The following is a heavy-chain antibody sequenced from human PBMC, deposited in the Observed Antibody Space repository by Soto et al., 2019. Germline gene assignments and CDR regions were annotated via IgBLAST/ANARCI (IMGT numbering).Heavy chain of an antibody. Sequence: QVQLVESGGGVVQPGRSLRLSCAASGFTFSSYAMHWVRQAPGKGLEWVAVISYDGSNKYYADSVKGRFTISRDNSKNTLYLQMNSLRAEDTAVYYCARSSTHSSGWYDLDYWGQGTLVTVSS. D-gene: IGHD6-19*01. CDR1: GFTFSSYA. V-gene: IGHV3-30-3*01. CDR2: ISYDGSNK. J-gene: IGHJ4*02. CDR3: ARSSTHSSGWYDLDY.